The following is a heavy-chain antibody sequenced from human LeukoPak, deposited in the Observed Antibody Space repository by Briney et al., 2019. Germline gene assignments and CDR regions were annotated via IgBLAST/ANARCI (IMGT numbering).Heavy chain of an antibody. Sequence: ASVKVSCKASGYTFIGYYMHWVRQAPGQGLEWMGWINLNSGGTDYAQKFHGRVTMTRDTSISTAYMELNRLKSDDTAVYYCAREVPAAENNWFAPWGQGTLVTVSS. CDR1: GYTFIGYY. V-gene: IGHV1-2*02. D-gene: IGHD2-2*01. CDR3: AREVPAAENNWFAP. J-gene: IGHJ5*02. CDR2: INLNSGGT.